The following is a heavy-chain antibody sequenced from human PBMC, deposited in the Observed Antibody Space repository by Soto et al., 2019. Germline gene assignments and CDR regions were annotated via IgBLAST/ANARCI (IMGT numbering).Heavy chain of an antibody. Sequence: QLQLHESGPGLVKPSETLSLTCTASGGSINSGSHYWGWIRQPPGKGLEWIGSIYYNGNTYFHPSLKSRVTMSIATSNHHLSLQLKSVTAADTAGYHCARLGRGKGERGRAFDIWGQGTMVIVSS. CDR3: ARLGRGKGERGRAFDI. D-gene: IGHD1-1*01. CDR2: IYYNGNT. CDR1: GGSINSGSHY. J-gene: IGHJ3*02. V-gene: IGHV4-39*02.